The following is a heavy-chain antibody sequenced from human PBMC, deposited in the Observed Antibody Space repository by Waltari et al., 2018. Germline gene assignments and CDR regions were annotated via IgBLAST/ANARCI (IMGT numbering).Heavy chain of an antibody. Sequence: EVHLVESGGGLVQSGGSLRLSCAASGFTFSSYWMHWVRQAPGKGLVWVSSIKGDGTSVSYADSVKVRFTIFRDNAKNTVSLQMNRRSAEDSARYFCVREGWEPTAPDSWGQGALVTVSS. V-gene: IGHV3-74*01. CDR3: VREGWEPTAPDS. J-gene: IGHJ4*02. D-gene: IGHD1-26*01. CDR1: GFTFSSYW. CDR2: IKGDGTSV.